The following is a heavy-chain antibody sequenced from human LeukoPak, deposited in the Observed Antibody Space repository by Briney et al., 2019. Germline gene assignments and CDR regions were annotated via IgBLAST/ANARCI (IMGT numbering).Heavy chain of an antibody. V-gene: IGHV3-74*01. Sequence: GGSLRLSCAASGFTFSSYWMHWVRQAPGKGLVWVSRINTDGSSTTYADSVKGRFTISRDNAKNTLYLQMNSLRAEDTAVYYCAKDKIAARPPYWYFDLWGRGTLVTVSS. CDR2: INTDGSST. CDR1: GFTFSSYW. J-gene: IGHJ2*01. D-gene: IGHD6-6*01. CDR3: AKDKIAARPPYWYFDL.